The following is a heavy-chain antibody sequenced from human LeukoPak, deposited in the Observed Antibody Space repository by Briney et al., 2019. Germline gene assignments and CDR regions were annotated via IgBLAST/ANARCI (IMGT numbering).Heavy chain of an antibody. Sequence: PSETLSLTCAVYGGSFSGYYWSWIRQPPGKVLEWIGEINHSGSTNYNPSLKSRVTISVDTSKNQFSLKLSSVTAADTAVYYCARDRGSGWYNWFDPWGQGTLVTVSS. CDR2: INHSGST. V-gene: IGHV4-34*01. CDR1: GGSFSGYY. D-gene: IGHD6-19*01. CDR3: ARDRGSGWYNWFDP. J-gene: IGHJ5*02.